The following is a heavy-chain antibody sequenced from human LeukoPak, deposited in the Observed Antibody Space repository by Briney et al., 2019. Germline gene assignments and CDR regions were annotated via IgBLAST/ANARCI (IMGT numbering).Heavy chain of an antibody. D-gene: IGHD2-15*01. J-gene: IGHJ4*02. Sequence: PGGSLRPSCAASGFTFSNYAMNWVRQAPGKGLECVSVISGSGGSTYYADSVKGRFTISRDNSRNTLYLQMNSVRAEDTAVYYCAKGGSGGSWARIDYWGQGTLVTVSS. V-gene: IGHV3-23*01. CDR2: ISGSGGST. CDR1: GFTFSNYA. CDR3: AKGGSGGSWARIDY.